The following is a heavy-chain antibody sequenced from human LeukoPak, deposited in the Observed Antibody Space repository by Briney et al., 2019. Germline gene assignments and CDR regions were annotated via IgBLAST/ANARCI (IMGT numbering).Heavy chain of an antibody. V-gene: IGHV4-34*01. J-gene: IGHJ4*02. CDR1: GGPFSGYY. D-gene: IGHD6-19*01. Sequence: PSETLSLTCAVYGGPFSGYYWSWIRQPPGKGLEWIGEINHSGSTNYNPSLKSRVTISVDTSKNQFSLKLSSVTAADTAVYYCARVGIAVAGPIFDYWGQGTLVTVSS. CDR2: INHSGST. CDR3: ARVGIAVAGPIFDY.